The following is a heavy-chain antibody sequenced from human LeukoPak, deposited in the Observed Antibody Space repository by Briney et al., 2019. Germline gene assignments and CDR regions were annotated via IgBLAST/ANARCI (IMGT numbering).Heavy chain of an antibody. J-gene: IGHJ4*02. CDR1: GDSISSSSSY. V-gene: IGHV4-39*01. CDR2: IYYSGST. CDR3: ASIPYYYDISGYYY. D-gene: IGHD3-22*01. Sequence: SETLSLTCTVSGDSISSSSSYWGWIRQPPGEGLEWIGSIYYSGSTYYNTSLKSRVTISVDTSKNQFSLKLSSVTAADTAVYYCASIPYYYDISGYYYWGQGTLVTVSS.